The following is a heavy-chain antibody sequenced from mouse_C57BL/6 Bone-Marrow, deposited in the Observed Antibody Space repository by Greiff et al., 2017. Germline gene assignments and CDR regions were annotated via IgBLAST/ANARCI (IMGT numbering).Heavy chain of an antibody. J-gene: IGHJ2*01. CDR2: IYPSDSET. CDR1: GYTFTSYW. Sequence: VQLQQPGAELVRPGSSVKLSCKASGYTFTSYWMHWVKQRPIQGLEWIGNIYPSDSETHYNQKFKDKATLTVDKSSSTAYMQLSSLTSEDSAVYYCARRITTNDYFDYWGQGTTLTVSS. D-gene: IGHD1-1*01. V-gene: IGHV1-52*01. CDR3: ARRITTNDYFDY.